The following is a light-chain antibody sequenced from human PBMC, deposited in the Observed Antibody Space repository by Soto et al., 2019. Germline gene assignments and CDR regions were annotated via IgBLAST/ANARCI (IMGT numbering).Light chain of an antibody. CDR2: SNN. CDR3: AAWDDSLNGNV. V-gene: IGLV1-44*01. J-gene: IGLJ2*01. Sequence: QSVLTQPPSASGTPGQRVTISCSGISSNIGSNTVNWYQQLPGTAPKLLIYSNNQRPSGVPDRFSGSKSATSDSLAISGLQSEDEADYYCAAWDDSLNGNVFGVGTKLTVL. CDR1: SSNIGSNT.